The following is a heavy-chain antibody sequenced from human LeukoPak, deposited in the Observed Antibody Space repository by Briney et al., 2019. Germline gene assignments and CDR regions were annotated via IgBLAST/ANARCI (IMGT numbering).Heavy chain of an antibody. Sequence: SETLSLTRTVSGDSISSSNHYWTWIRQLPGKGLEWIGYIYYSGTTYYNPSLESRVTILVDTSRNQFSLRLSSVTAADTAVYYCARDYSGYDFLDYWGQGTLVTVSS. V-gene: IGHV4-31*03. D-gene: IGHD5-12*01. CDR2: IYYSGTT. J-gene: IGHJ4*02. CDR1: GDSISSSNHY. CDR3: ARDYSGYDFLDY.